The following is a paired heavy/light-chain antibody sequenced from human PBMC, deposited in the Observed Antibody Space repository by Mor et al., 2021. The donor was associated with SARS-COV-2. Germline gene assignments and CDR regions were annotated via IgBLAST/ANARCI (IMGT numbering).Heavy chain of an antibody. CDR2: ISYDGSNK. D-gene: IGHD1-7*01. J-gene: IGHJ6*02. Sequence: QVQLVESGGGVVQPGRSLRLSCAASGFTFSSYGMHWVRQAPGKGLEWVAVISYDGSNKYYADSVKGRFTISRDNSKNTLYLQMNSLRAEDTAVYYCAKDLVGTTEYYYYGMDVWGQGTTVTVSS. CDR1: GFTFSSYG. CDR3: AKDLVGTTEYYYYGMDV. V-gene: IGHV3-30*18.
Light chain of an antibody. CDR3: QQRSL. V-gene: IGKV3-11*01. CDR1: QSVSSY. J-gene: IGKJ3*01. Sequence: EIVLTQSPATLSLSPGERATLSCRASQSVSSYLAWYQQKPGQAPRLLIYDASNRATGIPARFSGSGSGTDFTLTISSLEPEDFAVYYCQQRSLFGPGTKVDIK. CDR2: DAS.